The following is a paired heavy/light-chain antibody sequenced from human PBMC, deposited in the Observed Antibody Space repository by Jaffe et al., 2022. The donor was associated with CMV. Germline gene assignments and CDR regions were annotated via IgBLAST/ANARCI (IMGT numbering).Light chain of an antibody. J-gene: IGKJ3*01. CDR1: QHISTY. CDR3: HQLNSSPGFT. CDR2: TAS. Sequence: IQLTQSPSSLSASLGDRVTITCRASQHISTYLAWYQQKPGKAPELLIHTASTLQSGVPSRFSGSGSGTDFTLTISGLQPEDFATYYCHQLNSSPGFTFGPGTIVDIK. V-gene: IGKV1-9*01.
Heavy chain of an antibody. D-gene: IGHD2-21*02. CDR1: GVSISNTAYY. V-gene: IGHV4-31*03. CDR2: IHNSGYT. J-gene: IGHJ4*02. Sequence: QVQLQESGPGLVKPSQTLSLTCTVSGVSISNTAYYWSWLRQLPGKGLEWIGYIHNSGYTNYSPSLRSRVVISRDTSKNQFSLNLSSVTAADTAVFYCARGDWDPSRFDYWGQGTLVTVAS. CDR3: ARGDWDPSRFDY.